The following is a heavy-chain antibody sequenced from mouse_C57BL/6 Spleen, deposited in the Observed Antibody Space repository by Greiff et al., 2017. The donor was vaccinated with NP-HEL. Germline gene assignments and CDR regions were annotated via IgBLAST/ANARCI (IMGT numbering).Heavy chain of an antibody. CDR1: GYTFTSYW. CDR2: IYPGSGST. CDR3: ARRGYDYDRDYAMDY. J-gene: IGHJ4*01. V-gene: IGHV1-55*01. D-gene: IGHD2-4*01. Sequence: QVQLQQPGAELVKPGASVKMSCKASGYTFTSYWITWVKQRPGQGLEWIGDIYPGSGSTNYNEKFKSKATLTVDTSSSTAYMQLSSLTSEDSAVYYCARRGYDYDRDYAMDYWGQGTSVTVSS.